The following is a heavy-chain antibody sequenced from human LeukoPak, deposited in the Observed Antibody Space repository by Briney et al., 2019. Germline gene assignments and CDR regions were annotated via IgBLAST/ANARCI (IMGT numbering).Heavy chain of an antibody. D-gene: IGHD6-13*01. Sequence: PGGSLRLSCAASGFTFSDYYMSWIRQAPGKGLEWIGYIYHSGSTYYNPSLKSRVTISVDRSKNQFSLKLSSVTAADTAVYYCARDPQSPSLPYSSSWTVWGQGTLVTVSS. V-gene: IGHV4-34*01. J-gene: IGHJ4*02. CDR1: GFTFSDYY. CDR3: ARDPQSPSLPYSSSWTV. CDR2: IYHSGST.